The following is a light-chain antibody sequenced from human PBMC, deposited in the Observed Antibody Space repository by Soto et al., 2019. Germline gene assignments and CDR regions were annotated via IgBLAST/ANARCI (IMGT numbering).Light chain of an antibody. V-gene: IGLV2-14*01. CDR3: SSYSRTNTLV. Sequence: QSALTQPASVSGSPGQSITISCTGTSSYVGDYPYVSWYQQHPGKVPKLIIYEVTNRPSGVSGRFSGSKSENTASLTISGLQAEDEADYYCSSYSRTNTLVFGSGTKVTVL. J-gene: IGLJ6*01. CDR2: EVT. CDR1: SSYVGDYPY.